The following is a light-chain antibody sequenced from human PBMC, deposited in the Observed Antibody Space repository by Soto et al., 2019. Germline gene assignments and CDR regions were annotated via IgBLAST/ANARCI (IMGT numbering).Light chain of an antibody. CDR3: RSYTSSSTYV. CDR1: SSDVGNYNR. CDR2: EVS. Sequence: QSALTQPPSVSGSPGQSVTISCTGTSSDVGNYNRVSWYQQPPGTAPKVIIYEVSNRPSGVPDRFSGSKSGNTCSLTISGLEAEDEADYYCRSYTSSSTYVFGTGTKLTVL. J-gene: IGLJ1*01. V-gene: IGLV2-18*02.